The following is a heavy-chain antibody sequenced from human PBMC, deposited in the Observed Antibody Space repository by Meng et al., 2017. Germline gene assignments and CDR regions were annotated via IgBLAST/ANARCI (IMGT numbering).Heavy chain of an antibody. CDR2: IYSGGST. V-gene: IGHV3-53*01. CDR1: GFTVSSNY. Sequence: GELVGAGGGLLQPGGSLRLSWAASGFTVSSNYMSWVRQPPGKGLEWVSVIYSGGSTYYADSVKGRFTISRDNSKNTLYLQMNSLRAEDTAVYYCARGDQGQVCPRRWGQGTLVTVSS. D-gene: IGHD2-2*01. CDR3: ARGDQGQVCPRR. J-gene: IGHJ4*02.